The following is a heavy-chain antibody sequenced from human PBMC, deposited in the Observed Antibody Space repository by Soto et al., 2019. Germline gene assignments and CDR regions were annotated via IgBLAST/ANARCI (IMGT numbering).Heavy chain of an antibody. V-gene: IGHV3-33*01. CDR3: ARDGDANTGFGKDY. Sequence: QVQLVESGGGVVQPGRSLRLSCAESGFSFSNYGMHWVRQAPGKGLEWVALIWHDGSNKYYAESVKGRFTISRDNSKDMVYLQMNSLRAEDTAMYYCARDGDANTGFGKDYWGQGTLVTVSS. J-gene: IGHJ4*02. D-gene: IGHD3-16*01. CDR1: GFSFSNYG. CDR2: IWHDGSNK.